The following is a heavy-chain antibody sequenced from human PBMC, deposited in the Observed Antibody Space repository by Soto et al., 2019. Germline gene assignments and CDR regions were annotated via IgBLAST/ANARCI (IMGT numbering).Heavy chain of an antibody. CDR2: IKQDGSEK. CDR1: GFTFSSYW. CDR3: ASQATYYYGSGSYLVDY. Sequence: EVQLVESGGGLVQPGGSLRLSCAASGFTFSSYWMSWVRQAPGKGLEWVANIKQDGSEKYYVDSVKGRFTISRDNAKNSLYLQMNSLRAEDTAVYYCASQATYYYGSGSYLVDYWGQGTLVTVSS. D-gene: IGHD3-10*01. J-gene: IGHJ4*02. V-gene: IGHV3-7*01.